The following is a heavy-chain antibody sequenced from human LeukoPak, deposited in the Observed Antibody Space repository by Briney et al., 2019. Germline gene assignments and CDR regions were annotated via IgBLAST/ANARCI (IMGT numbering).Heavy chain of an antibody. V-gene: IGHV3-74*01. Sequence: PGGSLRLSCVASGFTFSSYWMHWVRQAPGKGLVWVSRINSDGRTITYADSVKGRFTISRDNAKNTLYLQMYSLRAEDTAVYYCARGIDEWLYLNYWGQGALVTVSS. CDR1: GFTFSSYW. CDR3: ARGIDEWLYLNY. J-gene: IGHJ4*02. CDR2: INSDGRTI. D-gene: IGHD3-3*01.